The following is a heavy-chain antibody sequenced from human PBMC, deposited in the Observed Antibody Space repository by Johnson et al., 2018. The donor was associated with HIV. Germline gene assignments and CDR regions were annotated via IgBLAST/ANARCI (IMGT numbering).Heavy chain of an antibody. CDR2: TPGGDGGT. D-gene: IGHD1-26*01. CDR1: GFKYAAS. V-gene: IGHV3-23*04. Sequence: VQLVESGGGLVQPGGSLRVSCAASGFKYAASGLAFSNYAVKWVSHTPGGDGGTSFADSVRGRYIISRDNSKNTLYLQMNSLRAEDTAVYYCARLEELLRAFDIWGQGTMVTVSS. J-gene: IGHJ3*02. CDR3: ARLEELLRAFDI.